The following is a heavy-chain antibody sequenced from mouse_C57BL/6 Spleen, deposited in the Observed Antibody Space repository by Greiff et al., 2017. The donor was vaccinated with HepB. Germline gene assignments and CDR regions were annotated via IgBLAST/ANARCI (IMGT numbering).Heavy chain of an antibody. CDR2: IYPGSGST. J-gene: IGHJ2*01. V-gene: IGHV1-55*01. CDR1: GYTFTSYW. D-gene: IGHD1-1*01. CDR3: ARKEAYYYGSSYY. Sequence: QVQLQQPGAELVKPGASVKMSCKASGYTFTSYWITWVKQRPGQGLEWIGGIYPGSGSTNYNEKFKSKATLTVDTSSSTAYMQLSSLTSEDSAVYYCARKEAYYYGSSYYWGQGTTLTVSS.